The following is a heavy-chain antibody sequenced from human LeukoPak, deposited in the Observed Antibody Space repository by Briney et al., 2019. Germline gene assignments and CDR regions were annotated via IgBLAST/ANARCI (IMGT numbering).Heavy chain of an antibody. J-gene: IGHJ6*03. CDR2: ISGSGGST. Sequence: TGGSLRLSCAASGFTFSSYGMSWVRQAPGKGLEWVSAISGSGGSTYYADSVKGRFTISRDNSKNTLYLQMNSLRAEDTALYYCASNYSSGWHNYYYYYMDVWGKGTTVTISS. CDR3: ASNYSSGWHNYYYYYMDV. D-gene: IGHD6-19*01. CDR1: GFTFSSYG. V-gene: IGHV3-23*01.